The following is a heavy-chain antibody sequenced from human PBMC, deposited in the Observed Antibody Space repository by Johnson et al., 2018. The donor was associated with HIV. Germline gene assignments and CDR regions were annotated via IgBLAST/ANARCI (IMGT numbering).Heavy chain of an antibody. CDR2: ISYDGTIK. CDR3: AKDLSSELLWFIRDACDV. D-gene: IGHD3-10*01. CDR1: GFTFSSYA. J-gene: IGHJ3*01. Sequence: QMLLVESGGGVVQPGRSLRLSCAASGFTFSSYAMHWVRQAPGKGLEWVAVISYDGTIKYYVDSVKGRLTISRDNAKNSLYLQVNSLRAEATAVYYCAKDLSSELLWFIRDACDVWGQGTMVTVSS. V-gene: IGHV3-30*04.